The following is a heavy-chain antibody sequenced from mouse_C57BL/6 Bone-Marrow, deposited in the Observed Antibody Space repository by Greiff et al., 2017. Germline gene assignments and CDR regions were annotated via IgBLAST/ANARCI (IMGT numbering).Heavy chain of an antibody. J-gene: IGHJ4*01. D-gene: IGHD3-1*01. CDR2: IYPSDSET. Sequence: VQLQQSGAELVRPGSSVKLSCKASGYTFTSYWMDWVKQRPGQGLEWIGNIYPSDSETHYNQKFKDKATLTVDKSSSTAYMQLSSLTSEDSAVYYCARSTSGYAMEYWGQGTSVTVSS. V-gene: IGHV1-61*01. CDR3: ARSTSGYAMEY. CDR1: GYTFTSYW.